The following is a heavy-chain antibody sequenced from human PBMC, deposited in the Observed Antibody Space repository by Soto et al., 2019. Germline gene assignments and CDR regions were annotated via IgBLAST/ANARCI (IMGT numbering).Heavy chain of an antibody. D-gene: IGHD2-15*01. CDR3: VTGWSEY. J-gene: IGHJ4*02. V-gene: IGHV3-74*01. Sequence: GGSLRLSCVVSEFSSSSSWMHWVRQGPGKGLVWVSRINSDGSYINYADSVKGRFTTSRDNAKNKLYLQMDSLRVEDTALYYCVTGWSEYWGQGALVTVSS. CDR2: INSDGSYI. CDR1: EFSSSSSW.